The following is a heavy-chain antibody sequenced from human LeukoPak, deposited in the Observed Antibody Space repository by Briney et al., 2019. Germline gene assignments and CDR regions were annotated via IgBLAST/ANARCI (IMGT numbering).Heavy chain of an antibody. CDR3: ARGLQRGYCSGGSCYYWFDP. V-gene: IGHV1-8*01. Sequence: ASVKVPCKASGYTFTSYDINWVRQATGQGLEWMGWMNPNSGNTGYAQKFQGRVTMTRNTSISTAYMELSSLRSEDTAVYYCARGLQRGYCSGGSCYYWFDPWGQGTLVTVSS. J-gene: IGHJ5*02. D-gene: IGHD2-15*01. CDR2: MNPNSGNT. CDR1: GYTFTSYD.